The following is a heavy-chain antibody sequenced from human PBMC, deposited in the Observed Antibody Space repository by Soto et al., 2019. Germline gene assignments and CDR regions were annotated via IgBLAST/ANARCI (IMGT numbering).Heavy chain of an antibody. CDR1: GASLGGFH. V-gene: IGHV4-34*12. Sequence: KPSETLSLTCAIYGASLGGFHWTWLRQAPGKGLEWIGELIHGGSTNYNPSLKSRVSFSLDTSKKQFSLHLMSVTAADTAVYYCARSPLGYDYVRQTWREVGDSFDIWGRGTMVTVSS. J-gene: IGHJ3*02. D-gene: IGHD3-16*01. CDR2: LIHGGST. CDR3: ARSPLGYDYVRQTWREVGDSFDI.